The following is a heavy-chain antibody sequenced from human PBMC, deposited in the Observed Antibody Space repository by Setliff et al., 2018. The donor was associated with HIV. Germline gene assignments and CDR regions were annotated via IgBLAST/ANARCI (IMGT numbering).Heavy chain of an antibody. Sequence: GGSLRLSCAVSGFTFSNYAMTWVRQAPGKGLEWVSGISGSGGSTYYADSVKGRLTISRDNSKNTLYLQMNNLRGEDTAVYYCARSRSTRDAFDIWGQGTMVTVSS. CDR3: ARSRSTRDAFDI. D-gene: IGHD1-1*01. V-gene: IGHV3-23*01. J-gene: IGHJ3*02. CDR2: ISGSGGST. CDR1: GFTFSNYA.